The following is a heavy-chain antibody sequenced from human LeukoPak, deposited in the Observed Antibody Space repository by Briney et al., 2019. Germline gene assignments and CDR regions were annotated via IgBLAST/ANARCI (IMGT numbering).Heavy chain of an antibody. V-gene: IGHV4-39*07. CDR2: IYYSWST. Sequence: SDTLSLTCTVSGGSISSSSYYWGWTRQPPGKGLEWFGSIYYSWSTYYNPSLKSRVTISVDTSKNQFSLKLSSVTAADTAVYYCARVRVDLPYYYHMDVWGKGTTVTVSS. CDR1: GGSISSSSYY. CDR3: ARVRVDLPYYYHMDV. J-gene: IGHJ6*03.